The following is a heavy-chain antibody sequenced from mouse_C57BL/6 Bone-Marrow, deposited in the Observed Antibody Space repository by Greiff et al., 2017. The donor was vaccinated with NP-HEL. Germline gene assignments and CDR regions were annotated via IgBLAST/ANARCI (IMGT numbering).Heavy chain of an antibody. CDR2: ILPGSGST. CDR3: ANIYYGNYGLYFDV. J-gene: IGHJ1*03. CDR1: GSTLTGSW. D-gene: IGHD2-1*01. V-gene: IGHV1-9*01. Sequence: VQLQHPEAGLMRPGASVRLSCKATGSTLTGSWLSGLRRGPGRGLGGIGEILPGSGSTTYKWKFKGKATLTAEPSSNTAYMQLSSLTTEDSAIYYCANIYYGNYGLYFDVWGTGTTVTVSS.